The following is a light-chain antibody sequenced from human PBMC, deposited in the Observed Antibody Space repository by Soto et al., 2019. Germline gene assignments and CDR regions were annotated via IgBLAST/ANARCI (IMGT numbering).Light chain of an antibody. V-gene: IGLV1-47*01. CDR3: AALDDSLSGYV. J-gene: IGLJ1*01. CDR2: RNN. Sequence: QAVVTQPPSASGTPGQRVTISCSGSSSNIGSNYVYWYQQLPGTAPKLLIYRNNQRPSGVPDRFSGSKSGTSASLAISGLRSEDEADYYCAALDDSLSGYVFGTGTKVTVL. CDR1: SSNIGSNY.